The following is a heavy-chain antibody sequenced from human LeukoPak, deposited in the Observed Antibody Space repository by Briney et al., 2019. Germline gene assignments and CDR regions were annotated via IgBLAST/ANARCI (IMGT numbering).Heavy chain of an antibody. CDR2: ISSNGGST. CDR1: GFTFSSYA. CDR3: VKDGGWFGELLSRFDY. J-gene: IGHJ4*02. V-gene: IGHV3-64D*06. D-gene: IGHD3-10*01. Sequence: GGSLRLSCSASGFTFSSYAMHCVRQAPGKGLEYVSAISSNGGSTYYADSVKGRFTISRDNSKNTLYLQMSSLRAEDTAVYYCVKDGGWFGELLSRFDYWGQGTLVTVSS.